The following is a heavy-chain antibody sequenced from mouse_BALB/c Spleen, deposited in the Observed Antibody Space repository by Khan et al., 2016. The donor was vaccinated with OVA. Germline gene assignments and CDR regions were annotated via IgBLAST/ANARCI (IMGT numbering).Heavy chain of an antibody. D-gene: IGHD2-14*01. J-gene: IGHJ3*01. CDR3: ARGGYGGFAY. CDR2: MFPGDGSN. CDR1: GYTFTSYD. Sequence: QVQLKESGAELVKPGASVKLSCKASGYTFTSYDINWVRQRPEQGLEWIGWMFPGDGSNKYNENFKGKATLTTDKSASTADMHVSRLTSEDSGAYFCARGGYGGFAYWGQGTLVTVSA. V-gene: IGHV1-85*01.